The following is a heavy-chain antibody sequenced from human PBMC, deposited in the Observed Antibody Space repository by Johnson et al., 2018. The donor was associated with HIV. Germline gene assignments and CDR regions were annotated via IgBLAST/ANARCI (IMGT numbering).Heavy chain of an antibody. Sequence: VQLVESGGGLVQPGGSLRLSCAASGFTFSSYAMSWVRQAPGKGLEWVSYISSSGSTIYYADSVKGRFTLSRDNAKNSLYLQMNSLSAEDTAVYYCARDRWYSSSSGGVDDAFDIWGQGTMVTVSS. CDR2: ISSSGSTI. J-gene: IGHJ3*02. D-gene: IGHD6-6*01. CDR1: GFTFSSYA. CDR3: ARDRWYSSSSGGVDDAFDI. V-gene: IGHV3-48*04.